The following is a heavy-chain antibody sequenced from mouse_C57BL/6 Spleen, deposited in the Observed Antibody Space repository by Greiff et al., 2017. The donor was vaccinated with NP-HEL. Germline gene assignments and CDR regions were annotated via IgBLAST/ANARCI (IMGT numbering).Heavy chain of an antibody. D-gene: IGHD3-2*02. V-gene: IGHV7-3*01. CDR1: GFTFTDYY. J-gene: IGHJ2*01. CDR3: ARQLRLYYFDY. Sequence: EVKLMESGGGLVQPGGSLSLSCAASGFTFTDYYMSWVRQPPGKALEWLGFIRNKANGYTTEYSASVKGRFTISRDNSQSILYLQMNALGAEDSATYYCARQLRLYYFDYWGQGTTLTVSS. CDR2: IRNKANGYTT.